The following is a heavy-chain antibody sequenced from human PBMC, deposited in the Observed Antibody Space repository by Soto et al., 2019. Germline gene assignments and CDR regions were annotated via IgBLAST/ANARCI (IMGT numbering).Heavy chain of an antibody. CDR2: ISYDGSNK. CDR1: VFTFSSYA. CDR3: AKRGGGYYYDSSALGIDY. D-gene: IGHD3-22*01. J-gene: IGHJ4*02. Sequence: GGSLRLSCAASVFTFSSYAMHWVRQAPGKGLEWVAVISYDGSNKYYADSVKGRFTISRDNSKNTLYLQMNSLRAEDTAVYYCAKRGGGYYYDSSALGIDYWGQGTLVTVSS. V-gene: IGHV3-30-3*02.